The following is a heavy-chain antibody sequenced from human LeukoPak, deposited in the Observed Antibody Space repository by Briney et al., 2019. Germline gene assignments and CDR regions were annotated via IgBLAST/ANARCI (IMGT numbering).Heavy chain of an antibody. Sequence: PGGSLRLSCTASGFTFGDYAMSWVRQAPGKGLEWVGFIRSKAYGGTTEYAASVKGRFTISRDDSKSIAYLQMNSLKTEDTAVYYCTRDFPPLGIDYCGQGTLVTVSS. CDR1: GFTFGDYA. J-gene: IGHJ4*02. V-gene: IGHV3-49*04. CDR2: IRSKAYGGTT. CDR3: TRDFPPLGIDY. D-gene: IGHD7-27*01.